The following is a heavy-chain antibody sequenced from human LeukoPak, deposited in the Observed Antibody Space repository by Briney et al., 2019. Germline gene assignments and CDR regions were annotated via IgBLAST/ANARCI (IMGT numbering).Heavy chain of an antibody. CDR1: GGSFSGYY. V-gene: IGHV4-34*01. D-gene: IGHD6-13*01. CDR3: ARLFEAAVGPGIWWFDP. J-gene: IGHJ5*02. CDR2: MNHSGSA. Sequence: SETLSLTCAVYGGSFSGYYWTWIRQPPGKGLEWIGEMNHSGSANYNPSLKSRVTISIDTSKNQFSLKVISVTAADTAVYYCARLFEAAVGPGIWWFDPWGQGTLVTVSS.